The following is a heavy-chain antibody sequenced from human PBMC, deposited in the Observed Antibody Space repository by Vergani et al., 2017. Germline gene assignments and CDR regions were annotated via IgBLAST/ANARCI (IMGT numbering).Heavy chain of an antibody. CDR3: AKARDPNCKGGNCYSYYYGLDL. J-gene: IGHJ6*02. CDR1: GFTFSSYA. D-gene: IGHD2-15*01. V-gene: IGHV3-23*01. Sequence: EVQLLESGGGLVQPGGSLRLSCGASGFTFSSYALTWVRQAPGKGFEWVSAISGSGGNTFYTDYGKGRFTISRDNYKDTLYLQMNSLRVEDTAIYYCAKARDPNCKGGNCYSYYYGLDLWVQGTTVTVSS. CDR2: ISGSGGNT.